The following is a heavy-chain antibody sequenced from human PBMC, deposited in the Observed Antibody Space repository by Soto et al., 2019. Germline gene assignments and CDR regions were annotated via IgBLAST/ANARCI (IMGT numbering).Heavy chain of an antibody. CDR1: GGTFSSYA. J-gene: IGHJ6*02. D-gene: IGHD2-2*02. CDR2: IIPIFGTA. CDR3: ARGSYQLLYWDYYYGMDV. V-gene: IGHV1-69*13. Sequence: GASVKVSCKASGGTFSSYAISCVRQAPGQGLEWMGGIIPIFGTANYAQKFQGRVTITADESTSTAYMELSSLRSEGTAVYYCARGSYQLLYWDYYYGMDVWGQGTTVTVSS.